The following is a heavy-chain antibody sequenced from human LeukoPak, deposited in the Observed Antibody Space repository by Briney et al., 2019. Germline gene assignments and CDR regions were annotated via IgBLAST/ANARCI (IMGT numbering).Heavy chain of an antibody. V-gene: IGHV4-4*02. CDR2: IYHSGST. CDR1: GGSISSSNW. D-gene: IGHD5-18*01. CDR3: ARAADYGYGVGHDY. Sequence: SGTLSLTCAVSGGSISSSNWWSWVRPPPGKGLEWIGEIYHSGSTNYNPSLKSRVTISVDKSKNQFPLKLSSVTAADTAVYYCARAADYGYGVGHDYWGQGTLVTVSS. J-gene: IGHJ4*02.